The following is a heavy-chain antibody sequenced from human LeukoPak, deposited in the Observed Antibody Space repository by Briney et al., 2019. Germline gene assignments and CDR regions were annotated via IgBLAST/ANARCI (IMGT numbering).Heavy chain of an antibody. Sequence: GGSLRLSCAASGFAFSASGMHWVRQAPGKGLDCVAFIRYDGSNKYYADSVKSRFTISRVNSKNTLYLQMNSLRAEDTAVYYCTMIEWERWRGWGQGTLVTVSS. D-gene: IGHD1-26*01. CDR2: IRYDGSNK. J-gene: IGHJ4*02. CDR1: GFAFSASG. CDR3: TMIEWERWRG. V-gene: IGHV3-30*02.